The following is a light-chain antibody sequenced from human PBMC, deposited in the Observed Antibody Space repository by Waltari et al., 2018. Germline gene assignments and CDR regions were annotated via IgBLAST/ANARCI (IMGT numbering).Light chain of an antibody. V-gene: IGKV3-11*01. CDR3: QQRSIWPPLT. CDR1: QSFSTY. CDR2: DAS. Sequence: EIVLTQSPATLSLSPGERATLSCRASQSFSTYLAWYQQKPGQAPRLLIYDASTRATGIPARFSGSGSGTDFTLTISSLEPEDFAVYYCQQRSIWPPLTFGGGTKVEIK. J-gene: IGKJ4*01.